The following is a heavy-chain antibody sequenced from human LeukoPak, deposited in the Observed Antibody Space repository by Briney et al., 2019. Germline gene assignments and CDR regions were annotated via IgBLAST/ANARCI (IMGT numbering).Heavy chain of an antibody. V-gene: IGHV1-46*01. CDR2: INPSGAST. Sequence: ASVKVSCKTSGFTFSRYYMHWVRQAPGQGPEWTGIINPSGASTSYAQKFQGRVTMTRDTSTSTVYMEVSSLRSEDTAVYYCARSDYGDYKFDYWGQGTLVTVSS. J-gene: IGHJ4*02. D-gene: IGHD4-17*01. CDR3: ARSDYGDYKFDY. CDR1: GFTFSRYY.